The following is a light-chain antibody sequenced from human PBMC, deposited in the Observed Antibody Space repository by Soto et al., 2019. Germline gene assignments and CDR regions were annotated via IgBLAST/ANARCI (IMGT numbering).Light chain of an antibody. CDR2: AAS. CDR1: QDITSD. V-gene: IGKV1-6*01. Sequence: AIQMTQSPSSLSASVGDRVTITCRASQDITSDLAWYQQKPGTAPKVLIAAASSLQTGVPSRFSGSGSGTDFTLTIISLQPEDCATYYCLQDFNFPFTFGQGTKLEVK. CDR3: LQDFNFPFT. J-gene: IGKJ2*01.